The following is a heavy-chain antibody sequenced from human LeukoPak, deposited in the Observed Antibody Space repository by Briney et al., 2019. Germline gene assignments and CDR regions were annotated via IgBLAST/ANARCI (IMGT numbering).Heavy chain of an antibody. J-gene: IGHJ4*02. CDR2: IYSSGST. CDR1: GGSISSYY. Sequence: SETLSLTCTVSGGSISSYYWSWIRQPAGKGLEWIGRIYSSGSTNYNPSLKSRVTMSVDTSKNQFSLKLSSVTAADTAVYYCARFERHSSWTSFDYWGQGTLVTVSS. CDR3: ARFERHSSWTSFDY. D-gene: IGHD6-13*01. V-gene: IGHV4-4*07.